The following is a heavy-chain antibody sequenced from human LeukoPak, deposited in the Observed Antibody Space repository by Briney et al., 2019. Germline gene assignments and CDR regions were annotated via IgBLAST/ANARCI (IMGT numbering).Heavy chain of an antibody. CDR1: GFTFRDYY. Sequence: SGGPLRLSCAASGFTFRDYYMGWIRQAPGKGLEWASYITNSASRIYTADSVKGRFTISRDNAKNSLYLQMNSLRAEDTAVYYCARAFNDAFDIWGQGTMVTVSS. CDR3: ARAFNDAFDI. V-gene: IGHV3-11*04. J-gene: IGHJ3*02. CDR2: ITNSASRI.